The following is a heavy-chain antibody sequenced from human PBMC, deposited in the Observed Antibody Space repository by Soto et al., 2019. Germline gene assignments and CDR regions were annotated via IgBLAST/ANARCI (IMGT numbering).Heavy chain of an antibody. D-gene: IGHD2-15*01. J-gene: IGHJ6*02. CDR1: GFKFGDYA. CDR2: VSWNSEIV. CDR3: AKDRGPCSGNKCSSLYYYYGMDV. V-gene: IGHV3-9*01. Sequence: EVQLVESGGGLVQPGRSPRLSCEASGFKFGDYAMHWVRQAPGKGLEWVSGVSWNSEIVGYADSVKGRFTISRDNAKNSLYLEMNSLRTEDTALYYCAKDRGPCSGNKCSSLYYYYGMDVWGQGTTVTVSS.